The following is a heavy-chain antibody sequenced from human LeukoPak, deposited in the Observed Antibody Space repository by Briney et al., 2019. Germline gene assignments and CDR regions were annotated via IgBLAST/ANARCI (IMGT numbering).Heavy chain of an antibody. Sequence: EASVKVSCKASGYTFTSYGISWVRQAPGQGLEWMGWISAYNGNTNYAQKLQGRVTMTTDTSTSTAYMELRSLRPDDTAVYYCARASGPIVVVTADFDYWGQGTLVTVSS. D-gene: IGHD2-21*02. CDR2: ISAYNGNT. CDR3: ARASGPIVVVTADFDY. CDR1: GYTFTSYG. V-gene: IGHV1-18*01. J-gene: IGHJ4*02.